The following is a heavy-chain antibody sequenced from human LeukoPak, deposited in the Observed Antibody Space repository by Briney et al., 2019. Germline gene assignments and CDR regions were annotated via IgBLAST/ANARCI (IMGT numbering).Heavy chain of an antibody. CDR3: AKDLITYSYGNFDY. D-gene: IGHD5-18*01. CDR2: ISYVGSNK. Sequence: PGRSLRLSCAASGFTFSSYGMHWVRQAPGKGLEWVAVISYVGSNKYYADSVKGRFTISRDNSKNTLYLQMNSLRAEDTAVYYCAKDLITYSYGNFDYWGQGTLVTVSS. J-gene: IGHJ4*02. CDR1: GFTFSSYG. V-gene: IGHV3-30*18.